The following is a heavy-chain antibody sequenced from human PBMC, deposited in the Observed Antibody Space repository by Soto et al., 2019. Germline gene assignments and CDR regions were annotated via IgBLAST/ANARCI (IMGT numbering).Heavy chain of an antibody. D-gene: IGHD6-19*01. Sequence: GGSLRLSCAASGFTFSSYAMSWVRQAPGEGLEWVSAISGSGGSTYYADSVKGRFTISRDNSKNTLYLQMNSLRAEDTAVYYCAKDGSSGWHRYFDYWGQGTLVTSP. CDR1: GFTFSSYA. J-gene: IGHJ4*02. V-gene: IGHV3-23*01. CDR3: AKDGSSGWHRYFDY. CDR2: ISGSGGST.